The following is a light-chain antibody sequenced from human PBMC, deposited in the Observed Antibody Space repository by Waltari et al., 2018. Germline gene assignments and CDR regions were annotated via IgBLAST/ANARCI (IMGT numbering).Light chain of an antibody. CDR2: WAS. V-gene: IGKV4-1*01. CDR3: QQYYNSPYT. J-gene: IGKJ2*01. Sequence: DIVMTQSPDSLAVSLGERATINCKSSQSPLYSSNNLNYLAWYQQKPGQPPKLLIYWASTRESGVPDRFGGSGSGTDFTLTISSLQAEDVAVYYCQQYYNSPYTFGQGTKLEIK. CDR1: QSPLYSSNNLNY.